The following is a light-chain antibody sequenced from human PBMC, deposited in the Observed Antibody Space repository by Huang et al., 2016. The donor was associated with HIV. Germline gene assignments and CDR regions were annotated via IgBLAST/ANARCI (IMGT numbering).Light chain of an antibody. CDR3: QQYDQWPLT. CDR1: QSISND. V-gene: IGKV3-15*01. J-gene: IGKJ4*01. Sequence: EIVMTQSPATLSVSPGERVTLSCRASQSISNDLAWYQQKPGQAPRLLVSGAVTRATGVPDRFSGSGSGTEFTLSISSLQSEDFAVYYCQQYDQWPLTFGGGTKVEI. CDR2: GAV.